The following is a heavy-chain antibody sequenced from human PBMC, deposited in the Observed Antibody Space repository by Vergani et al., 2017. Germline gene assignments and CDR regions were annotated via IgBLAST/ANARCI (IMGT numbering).Heavy chain of an antibody. CDR3: ARAAHDYGGNPLGY. V-gene: IGHV4-59*08. D-gene: IGHD4-23*01. CDR1: GGSISSYY. Sequence: QVQLQESGPGLVKPSETLSLTCTVSGGSISSYYWSWIRQPPGKGLEWIGYIYYSGSTNYNPSLKSRVTISLDTSKNQFSLKLSSVTAADTAVYYCARAAHDYGGNPLGYWGQGTLVTVSS. J-gene: IGHJ4*02. CDR2: IYYSGST.